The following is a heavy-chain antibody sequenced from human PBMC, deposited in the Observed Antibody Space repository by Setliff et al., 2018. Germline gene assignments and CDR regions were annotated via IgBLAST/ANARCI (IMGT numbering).Heavy chain of an antibody. CDR2: MSGSGRYT. Sequence: GSLRLSCAASGFIFSNYAMSWVRQAPGKGLEWVCGMSGSGRYTHHADSVKGRFTISRDNSKNTLFLQMNSLIFDDTAVYYCSKHPTALTTAGGDYWGQGTLVTVSS. J-gene: IGHJ4*02. D-gene: IGHD4-17*01. V-gene: IGHV3-23*01. CDR3: SKHPTALTTAGGDY. CDR1: GFIFSNYA.